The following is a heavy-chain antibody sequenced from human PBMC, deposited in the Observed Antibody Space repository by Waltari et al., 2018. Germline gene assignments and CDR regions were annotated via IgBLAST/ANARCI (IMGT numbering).Heavy chain of an antibody. CDR3: ARRVGYSSSWYRGYYFDY. D-gene: IGHD6-13*01. V-gene: IGHV4-39*01. J-gene: IGHJ4*02. CDR2: IYYSGST. Sequence: GLEWIGSIYYSGSTYYNPSLKSRVTISVDTSKNQFSLKLSSVTAADTAVYYCARRVGYSSSWYRGYYFDYWGQGTLVTVSS.